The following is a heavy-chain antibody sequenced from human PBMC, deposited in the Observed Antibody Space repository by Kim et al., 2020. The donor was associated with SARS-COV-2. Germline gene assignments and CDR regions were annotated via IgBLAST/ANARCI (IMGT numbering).Heavy chain of an antibody. CDR2: IWNDGSNK. CDR3: VKARGGSGAMLYFDY. J-gene: IGHJ4*02. Sequence: GGSLRLSCAASGFSFSSYGMQWVRQAPGKGLEWVAAIWNDGSNKWHADSVKGRFTISRDNSNNTLYLDMNSLRADDTAVYYCVKARGGSGAMLYFDYWVQGTLVTVSS. CDR1: GFSFSSYG. V-gene: IGHV3-33*06. D-gene: IGHD3-10*01.